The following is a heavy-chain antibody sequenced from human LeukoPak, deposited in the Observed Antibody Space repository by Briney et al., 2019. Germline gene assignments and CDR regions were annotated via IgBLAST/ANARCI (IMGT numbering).Heavy chain of an antibody. CDR1: GYTFTSYA. D-gene: IGHD3-22*01. CDR2: IIPILGIA. J-gene: IGHJ4*02. Sequence: ASVKVSCKASGYTFTSYAISWVRQAPGQGLEWMGRIIPILGIANYAQKFQGRVTITADKSTSTAYMELSSLRSEDTAVYYCARDSDSSGYYSSGYWGQGTLVTVSS. CDR3: ARDSDSSGYYSSGY. V-gene: IGHV1-69*04.